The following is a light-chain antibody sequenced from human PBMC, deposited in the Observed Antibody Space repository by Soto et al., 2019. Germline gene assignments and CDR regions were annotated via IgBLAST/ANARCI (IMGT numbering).Light chain of an antibody. Sequence: ETVMTQSPATLSVSPGERATLSCRASQSVSTNLAWYQQKPGQAPRLLIYDISLIGTGIPTRFSGSGSWTDFTLTISSLQSEYCAVYYCQQYNSWTLTLGGGTKVEFK. CDR1: QSVSTN. CDR2: DIS. CDR3: QQYNSWTLT. J-gene: IGKJ4*01. V-gene: IGKV3D-15*01.